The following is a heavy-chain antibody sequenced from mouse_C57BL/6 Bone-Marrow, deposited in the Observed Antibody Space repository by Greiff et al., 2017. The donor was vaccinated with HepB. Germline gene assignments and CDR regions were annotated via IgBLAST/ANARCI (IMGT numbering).Heavy chain of an antibody. CDR2: INTGSGGT. D-gene: IGHD2-10*02. CDR1: GYAFTNYL. V-gene: IGHV1-54*01. CDR3: ARSLYGNYVTVGYFDV. Sequence: QVQLQQSGAELVRPGTSVKVSCKASGYAFTNYLIEWVKQRPGQGLEWIGVINTGSGGTNYNEKFKGKETLTADKSSSTAYMQLSSLTSEDSAVYFCARSLYGNYVTVGYFDVWGTGPTVTVSS. J-gene: IGHJ1*03.